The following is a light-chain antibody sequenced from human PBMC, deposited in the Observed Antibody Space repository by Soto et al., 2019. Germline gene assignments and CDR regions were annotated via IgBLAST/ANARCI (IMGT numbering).Light chain of an antibody. Sequence: EILMTQSPATLSASPGERATLSCRASQSVSSNLAWYQQKPGQAPRLLIYAASTRATGIPARFSGSGSGTEFTLTISSLQSEDFVFYYCQQYSNWPPWTFGQGTRVEIK. J-gene: IGKJ1*01. CDR1: QSVSSN. CDR2: AAS. V-gene: IGKV3-15*01. CDR3: QQYSNWPPWT.